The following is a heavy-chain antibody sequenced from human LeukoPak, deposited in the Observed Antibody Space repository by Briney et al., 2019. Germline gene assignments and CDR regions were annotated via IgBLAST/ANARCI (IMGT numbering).Heavy chain of an antibody. V-gene: IGHV4-39*01. J-gene: IGHJ4*02. D-gene: IGHD2-15*01. Sequence: SETLSLTCTVSGASISSSIYYWGWIRQPPGKGLEWIGTVYYSGGTSYYPSLKSRVTISVDTSKNQFSLKLTSVAAADTAVYYCATQAAGGPLDYWGQGTLVTVSS. CDR3: ATQAAGGPLDY. CDR1: GASISSSIYY. CDR2: VYYSGGT.